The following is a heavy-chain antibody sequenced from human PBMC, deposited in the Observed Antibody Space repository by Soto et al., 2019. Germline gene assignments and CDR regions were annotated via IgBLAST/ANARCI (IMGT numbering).Heavy chain of an antibody. CDR3: ARHFENSNVVFAY. CDR2: IYYSGST. Sequence: LSDRSSVVEGSSGGSGDCRVMISQPPGKGLEWIGIIYYSGSTYYNPSLKSRVTISVDTSKNQFSLKLSSVTAADTAVYYCARHFENSNVVFAYLGHGTLVPVSS. J-gene: IGHJ4*01. V-gene: IGHV4-39*01. CDR1: EGSSGGSGDC. D-gene: IGHD4-4*01.